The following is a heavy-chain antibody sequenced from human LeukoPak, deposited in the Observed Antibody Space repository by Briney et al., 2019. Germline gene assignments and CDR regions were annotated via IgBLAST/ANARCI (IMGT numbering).Heavy chain of an antibody. V-gene: IGHV3-74*01. CDR1: GFTFSSYW. D-gene: IGHD4-17*01. CDR2: IKSDGSSI. J-gene: IGHJ4*02. CDR3: AKDRATDYGDYVYDY. Sequence: PGGSLRLSCAASGFTFSSYWMHWVRQAPGKGLVWVSHIKSDGSSISYADSVKGRFTISRDSAKNTLYLQMNSLRAEDTAVYYCAKDRATDYGDYVYDYWGQGTLVTVSS.